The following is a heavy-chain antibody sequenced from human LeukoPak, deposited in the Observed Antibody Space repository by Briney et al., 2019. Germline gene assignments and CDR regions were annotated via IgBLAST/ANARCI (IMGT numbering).Heavy chain of an antibody. Sequence: GGSLRLSCAPSGFSLNTYVMAWVRQPPGERLEWVSSITTSGNTSYDADSVRGRFTISRDNSKNTLSLQMNGLRVEDTAVYYCMGKDINYRDYWGQGTLVTISS. V-gene: IGHV3-23*01. CDR1: GFSLNTYV. CDR3: MGKDINYRDY. CDR2: ITTSGNTS. D-gene: IGHD4-11*01. J-gene: IGHJ4*02.